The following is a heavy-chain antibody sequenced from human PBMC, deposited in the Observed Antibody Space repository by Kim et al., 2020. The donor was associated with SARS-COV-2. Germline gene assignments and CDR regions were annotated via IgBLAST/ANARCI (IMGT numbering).Heavy chain of an antibody. D-gene: IGHD1-26*01. CDR1: GFTFSSYG. V-gene: IGHV3-30*18. Sequence: GGSLRLSCAASGFTFSSYGMHWVRQAPGKGLEWVAVISYDGSNKYYADSVKGRFTISRDNSKNTLYLQMNSLRAEDTAVYYCAKDLYGPEEWELLLLVDYWGQGTLVTVSS. CDR3: AKDLYGPEEWELLLLVDY. CDR2: ISYDGSNK. J-gene: IGHJ4*02.